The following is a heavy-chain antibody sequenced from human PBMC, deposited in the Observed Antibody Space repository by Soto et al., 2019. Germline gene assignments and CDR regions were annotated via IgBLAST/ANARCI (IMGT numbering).Heavy chain of an antibody. Sequence: ASVKVSCKASGYTFTSYDINWVRQATGQGLEWMGWMNPNSGNTGYAQKFQGRVTMTRNTSISTAYMELSSLRSEDTAVYYCARDRSSSSACSWLYSWGQRTQVAVSS. CDR3: ARDRSSSSACSWLYS. CDR1: GYTFTSYD. V-gene: IGHV1-8*01. D-gene: IGHD3-22*01. CDR2: MNPNSGNT. J-gene: IGHJ5*01.